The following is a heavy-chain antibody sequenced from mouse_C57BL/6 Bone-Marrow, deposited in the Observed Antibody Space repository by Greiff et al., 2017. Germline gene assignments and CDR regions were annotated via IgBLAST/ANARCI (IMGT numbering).Heavy chain of an antibody. CDR3: ARVEYDYDRGLAY. J-gene: IGHJ3*01. V-gene: IGHV5-4*03. CDR2: ISDGGSYT. Sequence: EVKLMESGGGLVKPGGSLKLSCAASGFTFSSYAMSWVRPTPEKRLAWVATISDGGSYTYYPDNVKGRFTISRDNAKNNLYLQMSHLKSEDTAMYYCARVEYDYDRGLAYWGQGTLVTVSA. CDR1: GFTFSSYA. D-gene: IGHD2-4*01.